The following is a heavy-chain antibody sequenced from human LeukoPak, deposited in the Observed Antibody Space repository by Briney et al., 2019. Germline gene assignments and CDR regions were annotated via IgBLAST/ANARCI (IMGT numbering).Heavy chain of an antibody. V-gene: IGHV4-61*08. CDR2: IYYSGST. D-gene: IGHD6-13*01. CDR1: GGSISSGGYY. Sequence: SETLSLTCTVSGGSISSGGYYWSWIRQHPGKGLEWIGHIYYSGSTNYNPSLKSRVTISVDTSKNQFSLKLSSVTAADTAVYYCARVRVAAAGTFDYWGQGTLVTVSS. CDR3: ARVRVAAAGTFDY. J-gene: IGHJ4*02.